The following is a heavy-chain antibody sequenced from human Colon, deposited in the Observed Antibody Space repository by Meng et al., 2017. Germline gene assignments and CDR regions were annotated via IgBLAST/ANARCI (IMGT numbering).Heavy chain of an antibody. D-gene: IGHD3-22*01. CDR2: ISSSSSYI. CDR3: ATCDSTGYYSIY. J-gene: IGHJ4*02. Sequence: GESLKISCAASGFTFGTYSMNWVRQAPGRGLEWVSSISSSSSYIYYADSVKGRFTISRDNAKNSLYLQMNSLRAEDAAVYYCATCDSTGYYSIYWGQGTLVNGAS. CDR1: GFTFGTYS. V-gene: IGHV3-21*01.